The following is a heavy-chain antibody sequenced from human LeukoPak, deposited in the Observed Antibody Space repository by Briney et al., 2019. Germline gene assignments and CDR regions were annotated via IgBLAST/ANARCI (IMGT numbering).Heavy chain of an antibody. V-gene: IGHV1-58*01. J-gene: IGHJ5*02. D-gene: IGHD3-3*01. CDR3: ARWRGFTGSIDENWFDP. Sequence: SVKVSCKASGLTFTSSAVQWVRQARGQRLELMGWIVVGSGNTNYAQKFQERVTITRDMSTSTAYMELSSLRSDDTAVYYCARWRGFTGSIDENWFDPWGQGTLVTVSS. CDR1: GLTFTSSA. CDR2: IVVGSGNT.